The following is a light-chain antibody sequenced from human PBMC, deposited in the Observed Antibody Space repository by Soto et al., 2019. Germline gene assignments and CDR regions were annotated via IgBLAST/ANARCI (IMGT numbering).Light chain of an antibody. J-gene: IGLJ1*01. CDR2: QDN. Sequence: SYELTQPSSVSVSPGQTASITCSGEKLGDKYACWYQQKPGQSPVLVIYQDNKRPSGIPERFSGSNSGNTATLTISGTQTMDEADYSCQAWDSSTYVFGTGTKVTVL. CDR3: QAWDSSTYV. CDR1: KLGDKY. V-gene: IGLV3-1*01.